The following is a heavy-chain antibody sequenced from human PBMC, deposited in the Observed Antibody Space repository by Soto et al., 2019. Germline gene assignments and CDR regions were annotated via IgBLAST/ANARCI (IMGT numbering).Heavy chain of an antibody. V-gene: IGHV4-59*11. D-gene: IGHD2-15*01. CDR1: GGSFSSHY. Sequence: QVELQESGPGLVKPSETLSLTCKVSGGSFSSHYWSWIRQTPGEGMAWIGYVFYTGSTNYNPSLRSRVLRSVATSTKQFALKLRSVPAADTDVYYCAAQDGYYYQMDVWGEGATGTVSS. CDR2: VFYTGST. J-gene: IGHJ6*03. CDR3: AAQDGYYYQMDV.